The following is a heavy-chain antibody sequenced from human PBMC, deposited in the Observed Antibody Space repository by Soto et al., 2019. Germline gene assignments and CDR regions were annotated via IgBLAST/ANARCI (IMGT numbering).Heavy chain of an antibody. V-gene: IGHV3-30*18. CDR3: AKDSGNREGYFYY. Sequence: QVQLVESGGGVVQPGRSLRLSCAASGFSFSNYGMHWVRQAPGKGLEWVAVISYDGRNKYYADSVKGRFTISRDNSKNTLYLKMNSLRAEDTAVYYCAKDSGNREGYFYYWGQGTLVSVSS. J-gene: IGHJ4*02. CDR2: ISYDGRNK. CDR1: GFSFSNYG. D-gene: IGHD1-26*01.